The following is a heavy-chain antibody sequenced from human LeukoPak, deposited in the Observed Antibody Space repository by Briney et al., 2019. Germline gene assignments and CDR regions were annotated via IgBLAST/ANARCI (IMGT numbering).Heavy chain of an antibody. CDR3: ARRGPIEPHAFDI. Sequence: ASVKISCKVSGYTFTDYYMHWVQQAPGKGLEWMGLVDPEDGEKIYAEKFQGRVTITADTSADTAYMELSSLRCEDTAVYYCARRGPIEPHAFDIWGQGTMVTVSS. CDR1: GYTFTDYY. V-gene: IGHV1-69-2*01. D-gene: IGHD1-26*01. J-gene: IGHJ3*02. CDR2: VDPEDGEK.